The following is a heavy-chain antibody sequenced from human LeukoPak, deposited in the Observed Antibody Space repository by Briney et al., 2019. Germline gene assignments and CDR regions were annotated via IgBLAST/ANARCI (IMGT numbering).Heavy chain of an antibody. J-gene: IGHJ4*02. D-gene: IGHD3-10*01. CDR3: AKDTQKYGSGSYSPDY. V-gene: IGHV3-9*01. CDR1: GFTFDDYA. Sequence: PGGSLRLSCAASGFTFDDYAMHWVRQAPGKGLEWVSGISWNSGSIGYADSVKGRFTISRDNAKNSLYLQMSSLRAEDTALYYCAKDTQKYGSGSYSPDYWGQGTLVTVSS. CDR2: ISWNSGSI.